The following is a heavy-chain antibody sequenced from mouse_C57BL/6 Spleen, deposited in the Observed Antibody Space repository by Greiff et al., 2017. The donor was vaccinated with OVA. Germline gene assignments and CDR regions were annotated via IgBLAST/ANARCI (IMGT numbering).Heavy chain of an antibody. CDR2: IYPSDSET. CDR1: GYTFTSYW. D-gene: IGHD5-5*01. Sequence: QVQLKQPGAELVRPGSSVKLSCKASGYTFTSYWMDWVKQRPGQGLEWIGNIYPSDSETHYNQKFKDKATLTVDKSSSTAYMQLSSLTSEDSAVYYCARDLPISMDYWGQGTSVTVSS. J-gene: IGHJ4*01. CDR3: ARDLPISMDY. V-gene: IGHV1-61*01.